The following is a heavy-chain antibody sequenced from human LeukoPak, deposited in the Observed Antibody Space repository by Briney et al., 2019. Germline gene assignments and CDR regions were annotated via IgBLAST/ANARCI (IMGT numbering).Heavy chain of an antibody. V-gene: IGHV4-39*01. J-gene: IGHJ4*02. CDR1: GGSISSSSYY. D-gene: IGHD6-19*01. CDR2: IYYSGST. CDR3: ARHKISVAGTRDFDY. Sequence: SETLSLTCTVSGGSISSSSYYWGWIRQPPGKGLEWIGSIYYSGSTYYNPSLKSRVTISVDTSKNQFSLKLRSVTAADTAVYYCARHKISVAGTRDFDYWGQGTLVTVSS.